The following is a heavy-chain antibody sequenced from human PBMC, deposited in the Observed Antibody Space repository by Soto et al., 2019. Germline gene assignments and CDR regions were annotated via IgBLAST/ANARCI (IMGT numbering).Heavy chain of an antibody. CDR1: GYTFTSYA. J-gene: IGHJ5*02. D-gene: IGHD3-3*01. CDR3: ARASTAGVAVHEFDP. Sequence: ASVKVSCKASGYTFTSYAMHWVRQAPGQRLEWMGWINAGNGNTKYSQKFQGRVTITRDTSASTAYMELSSLRSEDTAVYYCARASTAGVAVHEFDPWGQGTLVTVSS. CDR2: INAGNGNT. V-gene: IGHV1-3*01.